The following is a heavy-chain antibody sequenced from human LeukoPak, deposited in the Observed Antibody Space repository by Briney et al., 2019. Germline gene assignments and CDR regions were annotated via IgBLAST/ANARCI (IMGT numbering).Heavy chain of an antibody. V-gene: IGHV4-39*07. CDR1: SGSISTSNYY. CDR3: ARRLIAVAGPYYYYYMDV. CDR2: IFYSGST. D-gene: IGHD6-19*01. J-gene: IGHJ6*03. Sequence: SETLSLTCTVSSGSISTSNYYWGWVRQPPGKALEWIGNIFYSGSTYYSPSLKSRVTISLDTSRNQFSLKLNSVTAADTAVYYCARRLIAVAGPYYYYYMDVWGKGTTVTVSS.